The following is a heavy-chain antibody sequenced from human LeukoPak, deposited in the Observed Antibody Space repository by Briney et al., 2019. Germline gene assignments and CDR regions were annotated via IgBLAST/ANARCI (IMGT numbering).Heavy chain of an antibody. J-gene: IGHJ4*02. V-gene: IGHV1-2*02. Sequence: GASVKVSYKASGYTFTGYYMHWVRQAPGQGLEWMGWINPNSGGTNYAQKFQGRVTMTRDTSISTAYMELSRLRSDDTAVYYCARDWNYYGSGSYPDYWGQGTLVTVSS. D-gene: IGHD3-10*01. CDR3: ARDWNYYGSGSYPDY. CDR2: INPNSGGT. CDR1: GYTFTGYY.